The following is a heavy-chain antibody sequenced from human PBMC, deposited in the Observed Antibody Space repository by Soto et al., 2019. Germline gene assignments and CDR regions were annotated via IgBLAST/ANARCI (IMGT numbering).Heavy chain of an antibody. CDR2: ISWNSGSI. V-gene: IGHV3-9*01. Sequence: SLRLSWAASGFTFDEYAMHWVRQAPGKGLEWVSGISWNSGSIGYADSVKGRFTISRDNAKNSLYLQMNSLRAEDTALYYCAKDRLRRGVVVAADYMDVWGKGTMVSVFS. J-gene: IGHJ6*03. D-gene: IGHD2-15*01. CDR3: AKDRLRRGVVVAADYMDV. CDR1: GFTFDEYA.